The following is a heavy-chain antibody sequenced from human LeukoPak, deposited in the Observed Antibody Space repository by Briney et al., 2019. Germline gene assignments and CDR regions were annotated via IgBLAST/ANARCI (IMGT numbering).Heavy chain of an antibody. CDR1: GGSISSYY. D-gene: IGHD1-1*01. V-gene: IGHV4-4*02. CDR2: IYHSGST. CDR3: ARQLLQYYFDY. Sequence: SETLSLTCTVSGGSISSYYWSWVRQPPGKGLEWIGEIYHSGSTNYNPSLKSRVTISVDKSKNQFSLKLSSVTAADTAVYYCARQLLQYYFDYWGQGTLVTVSS. J-gene: IGHJ4*02.